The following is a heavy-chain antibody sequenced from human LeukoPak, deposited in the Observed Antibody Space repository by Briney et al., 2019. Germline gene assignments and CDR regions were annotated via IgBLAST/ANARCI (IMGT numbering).Heavy chain of an antibody. V-gene: IGHV3-48*01. Sequence: GGSLRLSCVASGFSFIYSMNWARQAPGKGLEWVAYISSSGTRVYYADSVKGRFTISRDDAKNSLYLQMNSLRVGDTALYYCARDSGAYYYDSSGYFNFDYWGQGTLVTVSS. CDR2: ISSSGTRV. D-gene: IGHD3-22*01. CDR1: GFSFIYS. J-gene: IGHJ4*02. CDR3: ARDSGAYYYDSSGYFNFDY.